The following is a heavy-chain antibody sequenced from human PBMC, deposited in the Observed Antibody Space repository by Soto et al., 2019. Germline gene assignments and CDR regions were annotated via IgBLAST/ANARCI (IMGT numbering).Heavy chain of an antibody. J-gene: IGHJ4*02. CDR2: ISGSGGST. CDR3: AKGQTTHPIDY. Sequence: GGSLRLSCAAAGFTFSSYARSWVLQAPGKGLEWVSAISGSGGSTYYADSVKGRFTISRDNSKNTLYLQMNSLRAEDTAVYYCAKGQTTHPIDYWGQGTLVTVSS. CDR1: GFTFSSYA. V-gene: IGHV3-23*01. D-gene: IGHD1-1*01.